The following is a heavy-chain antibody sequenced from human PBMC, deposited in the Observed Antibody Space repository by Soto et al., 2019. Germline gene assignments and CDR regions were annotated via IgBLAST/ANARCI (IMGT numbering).Heavy chain of an antibody. CDR2: INPGGGST. CDR1: GYTFTSYY. D-gene: IGHD2-21*02. V-gene: IGHV1-46*01. CDR3: ARVAPHYWCGDCPRLFDY. J-gene: IGHJ4*02. Sequence: ASVKVSCKASGYTFTSYYMHWVRQAPGQGLEWMGIINPGGGSTSYAQKFQGRVTMTRDTSTSTVYMEPSSLRSEDTAVYYCARVAPHYWCGDCPRLFDYWGQGTLVTVSS.